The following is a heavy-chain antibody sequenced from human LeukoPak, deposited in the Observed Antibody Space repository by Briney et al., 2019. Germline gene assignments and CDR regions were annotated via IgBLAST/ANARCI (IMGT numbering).Heavy chain of an antibody. CDR1: GGSISSGGYY. CDR3: ARVGGYGDYYFDY. J-gene: IGHJ4*02. CDR2: IYYSGST. V-gene: IGHV4-31*03. D-gene: IGHD4-17*01. Sequence: PSQTLSLTCTVSGGSISSGGYYWSWIRQHPGKGLEWIGYIYYSGSTYYNPPLKSRVTISVDTSKNQFSLKLSSVTAADTAVYYCARVGGYGDYYFDYWGQGTLVTVSS.